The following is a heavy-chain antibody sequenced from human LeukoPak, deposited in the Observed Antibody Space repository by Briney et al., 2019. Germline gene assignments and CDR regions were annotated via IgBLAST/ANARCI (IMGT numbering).Heavy chain of an antibody. Sequence: SETLSLTCTVSGGSISSYYWSWIRQPAGKGLEWIGRIYTSGSTNYNPSLKSRVTMSVDTSKNQFSLKLSSVTAADTAVYYCARYYYDSSGPNSGMDVWGQGTTVTVSS. V-gene: IGHV4-4*07. J-gene: IGHJ6*02. CDR1: GGSISSYY. D-gene: IGHD3-22*01. CDR3: ARYYYDSSGPNSGMDV. CDR2: IYTSGST.